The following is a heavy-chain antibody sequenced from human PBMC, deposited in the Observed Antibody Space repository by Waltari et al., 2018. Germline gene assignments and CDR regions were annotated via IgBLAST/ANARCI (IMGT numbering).Heavy chain of an antibody. V-gene: IGHV4-39*01. CDR2: IYYSGRT. Sequence: QLQLQESGPGLVKPSETLSLTCTVSGGSISSSSYYWGWIRQPPGKGLEWIGSIYYSGRTYYNPSLKSRVTISVDTAKNQFSLKLSSVTAADTAVYYCARRASSGSLDFDYWGQGTLVTVSS. CDR3: ARRASSGSLDFDY. CDR1: GGSISSSSYY. D-gene: IGHD3-22*01. J-gene: IGHJ4*02.